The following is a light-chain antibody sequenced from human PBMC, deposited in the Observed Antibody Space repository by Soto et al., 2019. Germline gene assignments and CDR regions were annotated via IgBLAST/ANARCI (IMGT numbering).Light chain of an antibody. Sequence: EIVLTQAPATLSLSPGERATLSCRASQSVSSYLAGYQQKPGQAPRLLIYDASNRATGIPARFSGSGSGTDFTLTISSLEPEDFAAYYCQQRSNWPPTFGQGTKVDIK. CDR1: QSVSSY. CDR3: QQRSNWPPT. J-gene: IGKJ1*01. V-gene: IGKV3-11*01. CDR2: DAS.